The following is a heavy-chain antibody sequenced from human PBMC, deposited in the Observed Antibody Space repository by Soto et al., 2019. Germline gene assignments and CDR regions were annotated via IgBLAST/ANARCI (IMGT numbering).Heavy chain of an antibody. Sequence: EVQLLESGGGLVQPGGSLRLSCAASGFPFSKYAMSWVRQAPGKGLEGVSALSGTGTTTYSADSVRGRFTISRDNSNNILYLQMNSLSPEDTALYYCVKFFVETGGSSGWPWSLDSWGQGTLVTVSS. CDR3: VKFFVETGGSSGWPWSLDS. CDR2: LSGTGTTT. V-gene: IGHV3-23*01. J-gene: IGHJ4*02. CDR1: GFPFSKYA. D-gene: IGHD6-25*01.